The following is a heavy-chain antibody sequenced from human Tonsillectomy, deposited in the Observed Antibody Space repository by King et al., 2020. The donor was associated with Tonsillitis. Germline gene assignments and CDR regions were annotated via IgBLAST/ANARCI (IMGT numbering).Heavy chain of an antibody. J-gene: IGHJ3*02. V-gene: IGHV3-72*01. CDR2: IINKGKRYTT. Sequence: VQLVESWGSLVQPELSLRLSCAASGFTFSDYYMDWVRQASGKGLEWVGRIINKGKRYTTEYAAACNGGFTLSCEDSMNSPDLQMNSLKIEDTAVYYCAREGSPVVGDGLDIWGQGTMVTVSS. CDR1: GFTFSDYY. CDR3: AREGSPVVGDGLDI. D-gene: IGHD2-2*01.